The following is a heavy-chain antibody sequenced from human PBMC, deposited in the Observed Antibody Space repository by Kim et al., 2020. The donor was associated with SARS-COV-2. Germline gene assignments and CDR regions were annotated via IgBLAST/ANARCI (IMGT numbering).Heavy chain of an antibody. CDR1: GYTFTSYG. CDR3: ARVPLFMVRGVIIEDY. V-gene: IGHV1-18*04. CDR2: ISAYNGNT. Sequence: ASVKVSCKASGYTFTSYGISWVRQAPGQGLEWMGWISAYNGNTNYAQKLQGRVTMTTDTSTSTAYMELRSLRSDDTAVYYCARVPLFMVRGVIIEDYWGQGTLVTVSS. D-gene: IGHD3-10*01. J-gene: IGHJ4*02.